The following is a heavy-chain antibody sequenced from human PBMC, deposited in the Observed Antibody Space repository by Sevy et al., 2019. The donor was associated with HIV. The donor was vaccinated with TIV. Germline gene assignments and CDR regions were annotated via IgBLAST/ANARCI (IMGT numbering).Heavy chain of an antibody. V-gene: IGHV1-24*01. Sequence: ASVKVSCKVSGYTLTELSMHWVRQAPGKGLEWMGGFDPEDGETIYAQKFQGRVTMTEDTSTDTAYMELSNLRSEDTAVYYCATCQYYYGSGSYPKYYYYYGMDVWGQGTTVTVSS. CDR2: FDPEDGET. CDR1: GYTLTELS. J-gene: IGHJ6*02. CDR3: ATCQYYYGSGSYPKYYYYYGMDV. D-gene: IGHD3-10*01.